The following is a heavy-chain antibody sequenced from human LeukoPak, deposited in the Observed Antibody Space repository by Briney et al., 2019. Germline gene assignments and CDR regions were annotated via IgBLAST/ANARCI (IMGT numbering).Heavy chain of an antibody. Sequence: SETLSLTCTVSGGSISSYYWSWIRQPPGKGLEWIGYIYYSGSTNYNPSLKSRVTISVDTSKNQFSLKLSSVTAADTAVYYCASSTWFGELSDWGQGILVTVSS. D-gene: IGHD3-10*01. CDR3: ASSTWFGELSD. J-gene: IGHJ4*02. CDR1: GGSISSYY. CDR2: IYYSGST. V-gene: IGHV4-59*01.